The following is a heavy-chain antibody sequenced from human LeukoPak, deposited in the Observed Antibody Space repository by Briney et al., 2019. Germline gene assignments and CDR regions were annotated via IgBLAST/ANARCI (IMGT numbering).Heavy chain of an antibody. CDR1: GGSISSGDYY. V-gene: IGHV4-30-4*01. CDR3: ASFYQAYYFDY. D-gene: IGHD2-21*01. J-gene: IGHJ4*02. CDR2: IFYTGST. Sequence: PSQTLSLTCTVSGGSISSGDYYWSWIRQPPGKGLEWIGYIFYTGSTYYNPSLKSRVTTSVDTSKNQFSLKLSSVTAADTAVYYCASFYQAYYFDYWGQGTLVTVSS.